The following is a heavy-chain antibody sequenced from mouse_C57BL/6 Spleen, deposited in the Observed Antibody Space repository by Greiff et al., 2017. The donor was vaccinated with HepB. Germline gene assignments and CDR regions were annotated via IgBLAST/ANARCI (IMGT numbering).Heavy chain of an antibody. Sequence: VQLVESGGGLVKPGGSLKLSCAASGFTFSSYTMSWVRQTPEKRLEWVATISGGGGNTYYPDSVKGRFTISRDNAKNTLYLQMSSLRSEDTALYYCARHLSYYGSSPFAYWGQGTLVTVSA. CDR3: ARHLSYYGSSPFAY. CDR1: GFTFSSYT. CDR2: ISGGGGNT. V-gene: IGHV5-9*01. J-gene: IGHJ3*01. D-gene: IGHD1-1*01.